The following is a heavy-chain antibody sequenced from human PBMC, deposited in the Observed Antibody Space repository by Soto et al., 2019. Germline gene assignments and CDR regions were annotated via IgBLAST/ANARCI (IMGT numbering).Heavy chain of an antibody. D-gene: IGHD3-22*01. CDR2: ISGSGNSA. J-gene: IGHJ4*02. CDR3: ASSYYFDSDPPL. V-gene: IGHV3-23*01. CDR1: GFTFSKYA. Sequence: EVQLLESGGGLVQPGGSLRLSCAGSGFTFSKYAMSWVRQAPGKGLEWVSGISGSGNSAYYADSVKGRFTISRDNSKKTLYLQMNSLRAEDTAMYYCASSYYFDSDPPLWGQGTLVTVSS.